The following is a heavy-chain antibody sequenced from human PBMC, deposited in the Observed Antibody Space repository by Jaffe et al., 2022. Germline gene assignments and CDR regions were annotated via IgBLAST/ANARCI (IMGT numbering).Heavy chain of an antibody. J-gene: IGHJ4*02. Sequence: QVQLVESGGGVVQPGGSLRLSCAASGFTFSSYGMHWVRQAPGKGLEWVAFIRYDGSNKYYADSVKGRFTISRDNSKNTLYLQMNSLRAEDTAVYYCAKDLIGAVAGSRMGGDYWGQGTLVTVSS. V-gene: IGHV3-30*02. D-gene: IGHD6-19*01. CDR1: GFTFSSYG. CDR2: IRYDGSNK. CDR3: AKDLIGAVAGSRMGGDY.